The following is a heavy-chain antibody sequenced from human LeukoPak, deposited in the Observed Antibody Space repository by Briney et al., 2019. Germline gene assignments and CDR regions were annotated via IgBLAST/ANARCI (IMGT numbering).Heavy chain of an antibody. CDR2: IGTYNGNT. V-gene: IGHV1-18*01. CDR1: GYRFTTYG. CDR3: ARVWQQLANAQGWDYYYCMDV. Sequence: GASVKVSCKASGYRFTTYGISWVRQAPGQGLEWMGWIGTYNGNTNYAQKFQGRVTMTTDTSTSTVYMELRSLRSEDTAVYYCARVWQQLANAQGWDYYYCMDVWGKGTTVTVSS. D-gene: IGHD6-13*01. J-gene: IGHJ6*03.